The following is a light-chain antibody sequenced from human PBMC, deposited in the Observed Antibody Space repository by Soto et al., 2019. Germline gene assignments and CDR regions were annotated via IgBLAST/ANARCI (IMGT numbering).Light chain of an antibody. V-gene: IGKV3-15*01. J-gene: IGKJ1*01. Sequence: IVMTQSPATLSVSPGERATLSCRASQSVSSNFAWYQQKPGQAPRLLIYGASTRATGIPARFSGSGSGTEFTLTISSLQSEDFSVDYCQQYNNWPPAFGEGTNVEI. CDR3: QQYNNWPPA. CDR1: QSVSSN. CDR2: GAS.